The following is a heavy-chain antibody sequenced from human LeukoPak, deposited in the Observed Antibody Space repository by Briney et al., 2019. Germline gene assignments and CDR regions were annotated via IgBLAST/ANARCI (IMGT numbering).Heavy chain of an antibody. Sequence: GGSLRLSCAASGFSVISNYMNWVRQAPGKGLEWVSLIYGDVNTCYADSVKGRFIISRDNSKDTLDLQMNSLRAEDTAIYYCARGVTVRGGPFDIWGQGTMVTVSS. CDR2: IYGDVNT. V-gene: IGHV3-53*01. CDR1: GFSVISNY. D-gene: IGHD2-21*02. CDR3: ARGVTVRGGPFDI. J-gene: IGHJ3*02.